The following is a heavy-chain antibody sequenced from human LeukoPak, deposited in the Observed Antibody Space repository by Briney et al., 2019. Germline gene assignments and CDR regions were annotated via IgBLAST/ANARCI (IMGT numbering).Heavy chain of an antibody. CDR1: GFTFSSYS. V-gene: IGHV3-21*01. CDR2: ISSSSSYI. CDR3: ARDKASVWRPFDY. J-gene: IGHJ4*02. Sequence: AGGSLRLSCAASGFTFSSYSMNWVRQAPGKGLEWVSSISSSSSYIYYADSVKGRFTISRDNAKNSLYLQMNSLRAEDTAVYYCARDKASVWRPFDYWGQGTLVTVSP. D-gene: IGHD3-16*01.